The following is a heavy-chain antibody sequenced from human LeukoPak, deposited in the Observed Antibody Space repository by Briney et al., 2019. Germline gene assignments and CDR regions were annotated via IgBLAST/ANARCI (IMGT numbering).Heavy chain of an antibody. J-gene: IGHJ4*02. CDR3: ARLEGRWDDYTKYFFDF. D-gene: IGHD4-11*01. CDR2: IYYSGST. Sequence: SETLSLTCTVSGGSISSYYWSWIRQPPGKGLEWIGYIYYSGSTNYNPSLKSRVTISVDTSKNQFSLKLGSVTAADTATYYCARLEGRWDDYTKYFFDFWGQGTLVTVSS. V-gene: IGHV4-59*12. CDR1: GGSISSYY.